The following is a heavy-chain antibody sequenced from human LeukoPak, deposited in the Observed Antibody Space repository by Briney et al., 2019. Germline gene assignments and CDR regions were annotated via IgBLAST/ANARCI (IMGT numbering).Heavy chain of an antibody. V-gene: IGHV4-31*03. CDR2: IYYSGST. D-gene: IGHD4-11*01. CDR1: GGSISSGGYY. Sequence: SETLSLTCTVSGGSISSGGYYWSWIRQHPGKGLEWIGYIYYSGSTYYNPSLKSRVTISVDTSKNQFSPKLSSVTAADTAVYYCARDQVSVTTYYYYGMDVWGQGTTVTVSS. CDR3: ARDQVSVTTYYYYGMDV. J-gene: IGHJ6*02.